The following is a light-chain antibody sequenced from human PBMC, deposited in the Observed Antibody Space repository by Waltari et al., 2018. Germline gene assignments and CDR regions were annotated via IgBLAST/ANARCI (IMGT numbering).Light chain of an antibody. CDR1: ESINSW. Sequence: DIQMTQSPSTLSASVGDRVTITCRASESINSWLAWDQQKPGKAPKLRIYKASNLESGVPSRFSGSGSETEFTLTISSLQPDDSASYHCQQYKKVWTFGQGTKVEIK. V-gene: IGKV1-5*03. CDR3: QQYKKVWT. J-gene: IGKJ1*01. CDR2: KAS.